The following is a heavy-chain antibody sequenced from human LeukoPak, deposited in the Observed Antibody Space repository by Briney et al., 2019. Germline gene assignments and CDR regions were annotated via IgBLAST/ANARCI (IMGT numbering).Heavy chain of an antibody. J-gene: IGHJ3*02. Sequence: ASETLSLTCTVSGGSMNNYYWSWIRQSPGKGLEWIGYIYHTGSATYKPSLKSRVTLSLDTSKNQFSLKLSSVTAADTAVYYCARVPKGGDAFDIWGQGTMVTVSS. CDR1: GGSMNNYY. V-gene: IGHV4-59*01. CDR3: ARVPKGGDAFDI. CDR2: IYHTGSA. D-gene: IGHD1-26*01.